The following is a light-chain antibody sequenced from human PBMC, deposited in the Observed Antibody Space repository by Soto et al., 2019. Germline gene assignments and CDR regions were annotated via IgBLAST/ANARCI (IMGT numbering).Light chain of an antibody. CDR1: SPNIGTNA. CDR2: SND. V-gene: IGLV1-44*01. J-gene: IGLJ3*02. CDR3: AAWDDSLSGWV. Sequence: QAVVTQTPSASGTPGQRVTISCSGSSPNIGTNAVNWCQQLPGTAPRLLIYSNDQRPPGVPDRFSGSKSGTSASLAISGLQSEDEADYFCAAWDDSLSGWVFGGGTQLTVL.